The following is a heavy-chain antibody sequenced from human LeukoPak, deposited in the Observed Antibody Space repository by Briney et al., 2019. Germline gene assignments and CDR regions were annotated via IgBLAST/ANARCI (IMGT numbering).Heavy chain of an antibody. J-gene: IGHJ4*02. V-gene: IGHV3-7*01. CDR3: ARFSRSRWWEPNFDY. D-gene: IGHD1-26*01. Sequence: GRSLRLSCAASGFTFSSYGMHWVRQAPGKGLEWVANIKQDGSEKYSVDSVKGRFTISRDNAKNSLYLQMNSLRAEDTAVYYCARFSRSRWWEPNFDYWGQGTLVTVSS. CDR2: IKQDGSEK. CDR1: GFTFSSYG.